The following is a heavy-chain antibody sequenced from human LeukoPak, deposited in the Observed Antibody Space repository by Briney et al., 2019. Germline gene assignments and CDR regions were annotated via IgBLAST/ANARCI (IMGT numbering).Heavy chain of an antibody. CDR2: IKQDGSEK. CDR1: GFTFSSYW. CDR3: ATHGSGSYSTLFDY. Sequence: GGSLRLSCAASGFTFSSYWMSWVRQAPGKGLEWVANIKQDGSEKYYVDSVKGRFTISRDNAKNSLYLQMNSLRAEDTAVYYCATHGSGSYSTLFDYWGQGTLVTVSS. J-gene: IGHJ4*02. D-gene: IGHD3-10*01. V-gene: IGHV3-7*01.